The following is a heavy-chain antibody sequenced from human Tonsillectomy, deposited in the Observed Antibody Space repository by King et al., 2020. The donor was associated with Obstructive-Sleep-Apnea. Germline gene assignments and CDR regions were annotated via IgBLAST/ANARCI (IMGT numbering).Heavy chain of an antibody. CDR1: GYTFSTYD. V-gene: IGHV1-8*02. Sequence: QLVQSGAEVKKPGASVKVSCKASGYTFSTYDFNWVRQATGQGLEWMGWMNPNSGRTDYAQKFQGRVTMTRNTSIATAYMELSSLRPEDSAIYYCTRGYGGSSPLFNYWGQGTLVTVSS. J-gene: IGHJ4*02. D-gene: IGHD4-23*01. CDR2: MNPNSGRT. CDR3: TRGYGGSSPLFNY.